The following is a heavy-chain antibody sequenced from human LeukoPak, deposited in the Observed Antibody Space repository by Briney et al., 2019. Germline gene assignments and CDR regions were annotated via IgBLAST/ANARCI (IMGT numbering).Heavy chain of an antibody. V-gene: IGHV1-58*01. Sequence: SVKVSCKASGFTFTSSAVQWVRQARGQRLEWIGWIVVGSGNTNYAQKFQERVTITRDMSTSTAYMELSSLRSEDTAVYYCARAPTFYGDYEGNFDYWGQGTLVTVSS. CDR2: IVVGSGNT. CDR3: ARAPTFYGDYEGNFDY. D-gene: IGHD4-17*01. J-gene: IGHJ4*02. CDR1: GFTFTSSA.